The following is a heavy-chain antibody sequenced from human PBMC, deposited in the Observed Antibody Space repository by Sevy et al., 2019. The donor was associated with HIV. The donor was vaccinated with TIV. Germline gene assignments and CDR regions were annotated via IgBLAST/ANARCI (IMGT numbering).Heavy chain of an antibody. CDR1: GFTVNSDY. Sequence: GGSLRLSCAASGFTVNSDYMSWVRQAPGKGLEWVSVVYSGGTTYYADAVKGRFTIPRDNSKNILYLQMNSLRAEDTAVYYCARHISFGELGSWFDPWGQGTLVTVSS. D-gene: IGHD3-10*01. CDR3: ARHISFGELGSWFDP. J-gene: IGHJ5*02. V-gene: IGHV3-53*01. CDR2: VYSGGTT.